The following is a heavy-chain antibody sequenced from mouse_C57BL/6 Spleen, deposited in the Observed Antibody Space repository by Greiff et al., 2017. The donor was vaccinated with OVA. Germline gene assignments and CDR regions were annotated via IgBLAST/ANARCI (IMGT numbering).Heavy chain of an antibody. D-gene: IGHD1-1*01. J-gene: IGHJ4*01. CDR2: IDPNSGGT. CDR1: GYTFTSYW. CDR3: ARGDITTVVATDYAMDY. V-gene: IGHV1-72*01. Sequence: QVQLQQPGAELVKPGASVKLSCKASGYTFTSYWMHWVKQRPGRGLEWIGRIDPNSGGTKYNEKFKSKATLTVDKPSSTAYMQLSSLTSEDSAVYYCARGDITTVVATDYAMDYWGQGTSVTVSS.